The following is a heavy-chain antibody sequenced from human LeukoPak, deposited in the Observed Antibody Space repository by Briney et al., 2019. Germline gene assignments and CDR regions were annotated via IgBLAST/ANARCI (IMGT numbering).Heavy chain of an antibody. V-gene: IGHV4-59*01. D-gene: IGHD3-22*01. CDR2: IDYSGST. CDR3: ARTPHDYYDSSGAYFDY. J-gene: IGHJ4*02. CDR1: GRSISSYY. Sequence: NPSETLSLTCTVSGRSISSYYWSWIRQPPGKGLECIGYIDYSGSTNYNPSLKSRVPIPADTSKNQFSLKLTSVTAADTAVYYCARTPHDYYDSSGAYFDYWGQGTLVTVSS.